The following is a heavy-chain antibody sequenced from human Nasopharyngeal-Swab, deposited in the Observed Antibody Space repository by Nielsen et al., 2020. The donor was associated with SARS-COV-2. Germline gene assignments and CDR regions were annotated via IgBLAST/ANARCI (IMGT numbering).Heavy chain of an antibody. Sequence: GESLKISCAASGFIFSCSWMSWVRQAPGKGLGGVANIKQDGSEKYYVDSVKGRFTISRDNAKNSLYLQMNSLRAEDTAVYYCARDDKAVYDFWSGRSYNNWFDPWGQGTLVTVSS. D-gene: IGHD3-3*01. CDR1: GFIFSCSW. CDR2: IKQDGSEK. CDR3: ARDDKAVYDFWSGRSYNNWFDP. J-gene: IGHJ5*02. V-gene: IGHV3-7*03.